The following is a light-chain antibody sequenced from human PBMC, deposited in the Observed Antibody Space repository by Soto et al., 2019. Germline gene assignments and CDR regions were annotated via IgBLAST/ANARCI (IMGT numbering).Light chain of an antibody. CDR3: QQYGSSHS. V-gene: IGKV3-20*01. CDR1: QSVSSSY. Sequence: EIVLTQSPGTLSLSPGERATLSCRASQSVSSSYLAWYQQKPGQAPRLLIYGASSRATGIPDRFSGSGSGTDFTLTISRLEPDDFAVYYCQQYGSSHSFGQGTKVEIK. J-gene: IGKJ1*01. CDR2: GAS.